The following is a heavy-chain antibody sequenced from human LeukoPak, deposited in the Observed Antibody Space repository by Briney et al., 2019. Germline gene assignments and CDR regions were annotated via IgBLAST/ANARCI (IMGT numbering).Heavy chain of an antibody. CDR3: ARDAYYDSSGYYPGIHFDY. CDR2: ISYDGSNK. J-gene: IGHJ4*02. CDR1: GFTFSSYA. D-gene: IGHD3-22*01. Sequence: QPGRSLRLSCAASGFTFSSYAMPWVRQTPGKGLEWVAVISYDGSNKYYADSVKGRFTISRDNSKNTLYLQMNSLRAEDTAVYYCARDAYYDSSGYYPGIHFDYWGQGTLVTVSS. V-gene: IGHV3-30-3*01.